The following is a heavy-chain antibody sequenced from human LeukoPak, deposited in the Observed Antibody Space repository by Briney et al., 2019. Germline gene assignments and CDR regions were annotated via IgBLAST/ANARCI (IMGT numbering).Heavy chain of an antibody. Sequence: PSETLSLTCTVSGGSISSSSYYWGWIRQPPGKGLEWTGSIYYSGGTYYNPSLKSRVTISVDTSKNQFSLKLSSVTAADTAVYYCARHYIGYCSSTSCYGSYYFDYWGQGTLVTVSS. CDR2: IYYSGGT. V-gene: IGHV4-39*01. D-gene: IGHD2-2*01. CDR1: GGSISSSSYY. J-gene: IGHJ4*02. CDR3: ARHYIGYCSSTSCYGSYYFDY.